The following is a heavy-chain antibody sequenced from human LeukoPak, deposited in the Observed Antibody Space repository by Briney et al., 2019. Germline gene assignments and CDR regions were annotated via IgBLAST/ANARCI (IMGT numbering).Heavy chain of an antibody. CDR3: ARAARTGGIIFDY. D-gene: IGHD7-27*01. CDR2: IYYSGST. J-gene: IGHJ4*02. V-gene: IGHV4-39*07. Sequence: PSETLSLTCTVSGGSISSSSYYWGWIRQPPGKGLEWIGSIYYSGSTYYNPSLKSRVTISVDTSKNQFSLKLSSVTAADTAVYYCARAARTGGIIFDYWGQGNLVTVSS. CDR1: GGSISSSSYY.